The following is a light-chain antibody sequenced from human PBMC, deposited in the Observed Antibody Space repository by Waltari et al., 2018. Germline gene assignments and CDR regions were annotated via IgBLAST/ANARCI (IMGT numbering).Light chain of an antibody. CDR2: KVS. V-gene: IGLV2-14*01. CDR1: SSDAGVYNY. J-gene: IGLJ3*02. Sequence: QSALTQPASVSGSPGQSITISCTGTSSDAGVYNYVSWYQQHPGKAPKLLICKVSNRPSGVSNRFSGSKSGNTASLTISGLQAEDEADYYCTSFTSSTTWVFGGGTKLTVL. CDR3: TSFTSSTTWV.